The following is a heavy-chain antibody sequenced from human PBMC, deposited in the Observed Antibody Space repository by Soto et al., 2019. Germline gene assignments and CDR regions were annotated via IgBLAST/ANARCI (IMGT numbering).Heavy chain of an antibody. CDR1: GFTFASCA. V-gene: IGHV3-23*01. CDR2: ISGSGGNT. Sequence: GGSLRLSCAASGFTFASCAMSWVGQSPGKGLEWVSVISGSGGNTYYADSVKGRFTISRDNSKNTLYLQMNSLRAEDTAVYYCAKDLTMVRGVIYYGMDVWGQGT. CDR3: AKDLTMVRGVIYYGMDV. D-gene: IGHD3-10*01. J-gene: IGHJ6*02.